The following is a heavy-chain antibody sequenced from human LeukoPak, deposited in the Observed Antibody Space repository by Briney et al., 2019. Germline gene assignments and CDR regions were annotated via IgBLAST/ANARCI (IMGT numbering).Heavy chain of an antibody. J-gene: IGHJ4*02. V-gene: IGHV3-23*01. CDR2: ISGSGGST. CDR3: AKVSDSSGYYPEGAGAYFDY. D-gene: IGHD3-22*01. CDR1: GFTFSNYA. Sequence: GGSLRLSCAASGFTFSNYAMSWVRQAPGKGLEWVSAISGSGGSTYYADSVKGRFTISRDNSKNTLFLQMNSLRAEDTAVYYCAKVSDSSGYYPEGAGAYFDYWGQGTLVTVSS.